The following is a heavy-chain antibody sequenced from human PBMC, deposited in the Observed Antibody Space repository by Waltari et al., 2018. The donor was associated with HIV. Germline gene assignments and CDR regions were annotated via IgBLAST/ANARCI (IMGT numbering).Heavy chain of an antibody. D-gene: IGHD2-15*01. CDR2: ISGSGGST. Sequence: EVQLLESGGGLVQPGGSLRLSCAASGFTFSSYAMSWFRQAPGKGVGGVSAISGSGGSTYYADSVKGRFTISRDNSKNTLYLQMNSLRAEDTAVYYCAKGGIVVVVAAFNWFDPWGQGTLVTVSS. CDR1: GFTFSSYA. J-gene: IGHJ5*02. V-gene: IGHV3-23*01. CDR3: AKGGIVVVVAAFNWFDP.